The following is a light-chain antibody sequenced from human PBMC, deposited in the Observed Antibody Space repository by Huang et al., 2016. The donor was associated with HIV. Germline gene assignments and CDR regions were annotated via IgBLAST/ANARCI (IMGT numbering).Light chain of an antibody. CDR2: ASS. CDR1: HGIANY. Sequence: DIQMTQSPTSLSASVGDRVTITCRASHGIANYLAWYQQKPGKVPQLLIYASSTLQSGVPSRLSGRGSVTDFTRSISSLQPEDVATYYCQGYNSAPFTFGPGTKVDLK. V-gene: IGKV1-27*01. J-gene: IGKJ3*01. CDR3: QGYNSAPFT.